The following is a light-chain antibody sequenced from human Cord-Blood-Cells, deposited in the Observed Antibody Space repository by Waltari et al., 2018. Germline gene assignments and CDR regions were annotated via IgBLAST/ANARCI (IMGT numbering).Light chain of an antibody. CDR3: CSYAGSYTYV. J-gene: IGLJ1*01. Sequence: QSALTQPRSVSGSPGQSVTIPCTGTSSDCGCYNYVSGYHQHPGKAPKLMIYDVSKRPSGVPDRFSGSKSGNTASLTISGLQAEDEADYYCCSYAGSYTYVFGTGTKVTVL. CDR2: DVS. V-gene: IGLV2-11*01. CDR1: SSDCGCYNY.